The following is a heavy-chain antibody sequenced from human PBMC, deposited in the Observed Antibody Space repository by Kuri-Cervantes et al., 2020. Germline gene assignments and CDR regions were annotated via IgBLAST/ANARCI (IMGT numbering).Heavy chain of an antibody. Sequence: GGSLRLSCAASGFTFSNYALHWVRQAPGKGLEWVAVISYDGSNKYYADSVKGRFTISRDNSKNTLYLQMNSLRAEDTAVYYCARVQLGMSGWFDPWGQGTLVTVSS. J-gene: IGHJ5*02. V-gene: IGHV3-30*07. D-gene: IGHD7-27*01. CDR3: ARVQLGMSGWFDP. CDR1: GFTFSNYA. CDR2: ISYDGSNK.